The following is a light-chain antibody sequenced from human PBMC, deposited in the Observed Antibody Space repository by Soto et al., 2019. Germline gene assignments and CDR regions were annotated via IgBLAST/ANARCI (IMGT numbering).Light chain of an antibody. Sequence: EIVMTQSPATLSVSPGDRATLSCRASQSVNTNLAWFQQKPGQAPRLLIYGASTRATGVPARFSGSASGTEFTLTISSLQSEDFAFYYCQQCNNWPLTFGGGTRVEIK. V-gene: IGKV3-15*01. CDR3: QQCNNWPLT. J-gene: IGKJ4*01. CDR2: GAS. CDR1: QSVNTN.